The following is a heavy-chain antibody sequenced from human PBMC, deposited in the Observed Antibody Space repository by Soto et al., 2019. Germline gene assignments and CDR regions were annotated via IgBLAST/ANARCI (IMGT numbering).Heavy chain of an antibody. CDR3: ARYPRQNVLREMDAPLNWFDP. V-gene: IGHV4-39*01. Sequence: AETLSLTCTVSGDSITTTFYYWGWIRQSPGKGLEWIGSVSYTGRTYYNPSLKTRVTISVDTSKNQFFLRLNSVTASDTAVYYCARYPRQNVLREMDAPLNWFDPWGQGTRVTVSS. CDR2: VSYTGRT. D-gene: IGHD3-16*01. J-gene: IGHJ5*02. CDR1: GDSITTTFYY.